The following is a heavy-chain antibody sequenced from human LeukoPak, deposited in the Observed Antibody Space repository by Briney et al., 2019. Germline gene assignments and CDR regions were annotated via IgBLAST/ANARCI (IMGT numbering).Heavy chain of an antibody. CDR2: LYYSGST. Sequence: SETLSLTCTVSGDSISTYYWSWIRQPPGKGLEWIGWLYYSGSTNYNPSLKSRVTISVDTSKNQFSLKLSSVTAADTAVYYCARESGYGFHYWGQGTLVTVSS. D-gene: IGHD2-15*01. V-gene: IGHV4-59*01. J-gene: IGHJ4*02. CDR1: GDSISTYY. CDR3: ARESGYGFHY.